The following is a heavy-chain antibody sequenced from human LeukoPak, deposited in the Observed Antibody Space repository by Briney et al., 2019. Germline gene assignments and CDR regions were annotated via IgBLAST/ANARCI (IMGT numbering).Heavy chain of an antibody. D-gene: IGHD6-13*01. CDR3: GRDIAATGTLIDN. V-gene: IGHV3-30-3*01. CDR1: GFNFSSYA. Sequence: GGSLRLSCAASGFNFSSYAMHWVRQDPGKGLEGVAVISYDGSKKYYGDSVKGRFTISRDNSKNTLYLQMNSLRAEDTAVYYCGRDIAATGTLIDNWGQGTLVTVSS. CDR2: ISYDGSKK. J-gene: IGHJ4*02.